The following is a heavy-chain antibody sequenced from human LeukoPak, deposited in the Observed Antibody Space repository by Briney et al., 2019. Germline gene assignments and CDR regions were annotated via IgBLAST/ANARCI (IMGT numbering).Heavy chain of an antibody. V-gene: IGHV4-59*12. CDR2: IYYSGST. CDR1: GGSISSYY. D-gene: IGHD3-22*01. CDR3: ARDRYYYDSSGEY. Sequence: SETLSLTCTVSGGSISSYYWSWIRQPPGKGLEWIGYIYYSGSTNYNPSLKSRVTISVDTSKNQFSLKLSSVTAADTAMYYCARDRYYYDSSGEYWGQGMLVTVSS. J-gene: IGHJ4*02.